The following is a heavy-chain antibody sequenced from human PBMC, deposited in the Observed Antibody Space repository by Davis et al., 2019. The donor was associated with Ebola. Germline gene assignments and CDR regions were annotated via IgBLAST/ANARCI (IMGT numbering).Heavy chain of an antibody. CDR1: GGSISSYY. CDR3: ARLNSKDFWSGYYASNGMDV. J-gene: IGHJ6*02. V-gene: IGHV4-59*08. CDR2: IYYSGST. D-gene: IGHD3-3*01. Sequence: MPSETLSLTCTVSGGSISSYYWSWIRQPPGKGLEWIGYIYYSGSTNYNPSLKSRVTISVDTSKNQFSLKLSSVTAADTAVYYCARLNSKDFWSGYYASNGMDVWGQGTTVTVSS.